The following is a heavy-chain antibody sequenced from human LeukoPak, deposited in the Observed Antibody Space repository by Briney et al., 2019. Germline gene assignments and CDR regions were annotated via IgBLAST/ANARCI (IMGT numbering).Heavy chain of an antibody. V-gene: IGHV3-23*01. D-gene: IGHD5-12*01. CDR3: AKRKELYSGYDYYFDY. CDR2: ISGSGGST. J-gene: IGHJ4*02. Sequence: PGGSLRLSCAASGFTFSSYAMSWVRQAPGKGLEWVSAISGSGGSTYYADSVKGRFTISRDNSKNTLYLQMNSLRAEDTAVYYCAKRKELYSGYDYYFDYWGQGTLVTVSS. CDR1: GFTFSSYA.